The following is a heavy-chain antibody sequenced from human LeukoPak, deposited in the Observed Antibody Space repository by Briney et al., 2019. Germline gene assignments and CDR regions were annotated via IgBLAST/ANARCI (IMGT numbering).Heavy chain of an antibody. V-gene: IGHV4-59*01. CDR2: IYYSGST. J-gene: IGHJ5*02. Sequence: PSETLSLTCTVSGGSISSYYWTWIRQPPGKGLEWIAYIYYSGSTNYNPSLKSRVTISVDKSENQFSLKLRSVTAADTAVYYCARGEVALNWFDPWGQGTLVTVS. CDR1: GGSISSYY. CDR3: ARGEVALNWFDP. D-gene: IGHD2-15*01.